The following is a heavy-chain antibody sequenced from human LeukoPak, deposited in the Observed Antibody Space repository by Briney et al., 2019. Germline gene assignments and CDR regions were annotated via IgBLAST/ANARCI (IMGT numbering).Heavy chain of an antibody. CDR1: GGTFSSYA. Sequence: GASVKVSCKASGGTFSSYAISWVRQAPGQGLEWMGGIIPIFGTANYAQKFQERVTITRDMSTSTAYMELSSLRSEDTAVYYCTLVGATEGFDYWGQGTLVTVSS. CDR2: IIPIFGTA. D-gene: IGHD1-26*01. J-gene: IGHJ4*02. V-gene: IGHV1-69*05. CDR3: TLVGATEGFDY.